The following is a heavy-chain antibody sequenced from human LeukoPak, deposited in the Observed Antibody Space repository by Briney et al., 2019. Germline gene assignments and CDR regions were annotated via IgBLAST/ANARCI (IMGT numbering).Heavy chain of an antibody. CDR3: ERDVGGNWFDP. V-gene: IGHV4-59*01. D-gene: IGHD4-23*01. CDR1: GVSISSYY. J-gene: IGHJ5*02. Sequence: PSETLTLTCTVSGVSISSYYLSWIRQPPGKGLEWIGYINYSGSTNYNPSLKNRLTISVDKSKNQFSLKLSSVTAADTAVYYCERDVGGNWFDPWGQGTLVTVSS. CDR2: INYSGST.